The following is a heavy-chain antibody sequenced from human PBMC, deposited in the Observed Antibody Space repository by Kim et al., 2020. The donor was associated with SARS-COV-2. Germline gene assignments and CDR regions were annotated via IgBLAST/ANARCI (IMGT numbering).Heavy chain of an antibody. J-gene: IGHJ4*02. CDR3: ARDSEDSGSYLDY. V-gene: IGHV3-30*03. D-gene: IGHD3-10*01. Sequence: YYEDAVKGRFTISRDNSENTVYLQMNNLRPEDTAMYYCARDSEDSGSYLDYWGQGTLVTVSS.